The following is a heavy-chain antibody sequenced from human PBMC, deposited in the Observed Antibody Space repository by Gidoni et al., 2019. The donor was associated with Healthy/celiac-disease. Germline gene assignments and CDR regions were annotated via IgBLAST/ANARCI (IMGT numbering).Heavy chain of an antibody. CDR2: IYYGGRT. J-gene: IGHJ5*02. D-gene: IGHD6-25*01. V-gene: IGHV4-39*01. CDR1: GGSISSSSYY. Sequence: QLQLQEAGPGLVKPSETLSLTCTVSGGSISSSSYYWGWIRQPPGKGLEWIGSIYYGGRTYYHPSLKSRVTISVDTSKNQFSLKLSSVTAADTAVYYCARLEGSGGFDPWGQGTLVTVSS. CDR3: ARLEGSGGFDP.